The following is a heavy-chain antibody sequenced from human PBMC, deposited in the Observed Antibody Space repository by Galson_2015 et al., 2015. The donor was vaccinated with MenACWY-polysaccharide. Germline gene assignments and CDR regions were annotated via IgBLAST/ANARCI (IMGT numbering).Heavy chain of an antibody. Sequence: SLRLSCAASGFTFSSYAMSWVRQAPGKGLEWVSAISGSGGSTYYADSVKGRFTISRDNSKNTLYLQMNSLRAEDTAVYYCANLLVGATEHNDYWGQGTLVTVSS. V-gene: IGHV3-23*01. CDR1: GFTFSSYA. D-gene: IGHD1-26*01. CDR2: ISGSGGST. J-gene: IGHJ4*02. CDR3: ANLLVGATEHNDY.